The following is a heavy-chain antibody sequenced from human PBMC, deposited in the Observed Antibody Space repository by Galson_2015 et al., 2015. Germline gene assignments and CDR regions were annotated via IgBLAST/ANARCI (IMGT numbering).Heavy chain of an antibody. D-gene: IGHD4-17*01. CDR2: ISSSSSI. V-gene: IGHV3-48*02. CDR1: GFIFTGYT. J-gene: IGHJ6*03. CDR3: ARESTTGYYYYYMDV. Sequence: SLRLSCAASGFIFTGYTMNWVRQAPGKGLEWVSNISSSSSIYYTDSVKGRFTISRDNAKNSLYLQMNSLTDEDTAVYYCARESTTGYYYYYMDVWGKGTTVTVSS.